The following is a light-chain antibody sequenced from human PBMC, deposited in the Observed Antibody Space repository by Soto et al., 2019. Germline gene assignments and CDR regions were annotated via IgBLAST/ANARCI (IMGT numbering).Light chain of an antibody. J-gene: IGKJ1*01. CDR1: QSISSY. V-gene: IGKV1-39*01. CDR2: AAS. CDR3: QQSYSTPRCT. Sequence: IQMTQSPSSLSASVGDRVTITCRASQSISSYLNWYQQKPGKAPKLLIYAASSLQSGVPSRFSGSGSGTDFTLTTSSLQPEDFATYYCQQSYSTPRCTFGQGTKVDIK.